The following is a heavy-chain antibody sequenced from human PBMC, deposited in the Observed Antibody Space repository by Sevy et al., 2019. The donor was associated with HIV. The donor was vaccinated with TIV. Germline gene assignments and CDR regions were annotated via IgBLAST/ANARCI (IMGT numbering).Heavy chain of an antibody. CDR3: AKVVLLLYSSFDY. V-gene: IGHV3-23*01. CDR1: GFTFSSYV. CDR2: ISGSGGST. Sequence: GGSLRLSCAASGFTFSSYVMSWVRQAPGKGLEWVSAISGSGGSTYYADSVKGRFTISRDNSKNTLYLQMNSLRAEDTAVYYCAKVVLLLYSSFDYWGQGTLVTVSS. D-gene: IGHD6-13*01. J-gene: IGHJ4*02.